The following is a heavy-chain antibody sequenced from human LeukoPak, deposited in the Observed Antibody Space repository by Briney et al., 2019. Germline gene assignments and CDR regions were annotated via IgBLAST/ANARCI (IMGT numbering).Heavy chain of an antibody. V-gene: IGHV3-21*01. CDR2: ISSSSSYI. CDR3: ARDSDILTGYSADFDY. CDR1: GFTFSSYS. J-gene: IGHJ4*02. D-gene: IGHD3-9*01. Sequence: GGSLRLSCAASGFTFSSYSMNWVRQAPGKGLEWVSSISSSSSYIYYAGSVKGRFTISRDNAKNSLYLQMNSLRAEDTAVYYCARDSDILTGYSADFDYWGQGTLVTVSS.